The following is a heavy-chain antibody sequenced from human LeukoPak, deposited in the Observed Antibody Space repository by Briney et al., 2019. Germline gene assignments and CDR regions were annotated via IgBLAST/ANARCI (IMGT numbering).Heavy chain of an antibody. J-gene: IGHJ4*02. CDR3: AKKSGNYYYYFDY. CDR2: ISVSGGSP. V-gene: IGHV3-23*01. CDR1: GFTFSNYA. D-gene: IGHD4-11*01. Sequence: GGSLRLSCAASGFTFSNYAMNWVRQAPGKGLEWVSIISVSGGSPYYADSVKGRFTISRDNSKNTLYLQMNSLRAEDTAVYYCAKKSGNYYYYFDYWGQGALVTVSS.